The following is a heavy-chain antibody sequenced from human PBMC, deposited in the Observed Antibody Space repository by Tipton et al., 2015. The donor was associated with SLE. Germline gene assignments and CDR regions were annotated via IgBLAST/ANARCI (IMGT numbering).Heavy chain of an antibody. Sequence: GSLRLSCAASGFTFSSYEMNWVRQAPGKGLEWISYISSSGDTTYYADSVKGRFTFSRDNAKNSLYLQMNTLRAEDTAAYFCARGLYNWNALDYWGQGSLVTVSS. D-gene: IGHD1-1*01. J-gene: IGHJ4*02. CDR2: ISSSGDTT. CDR1: GFTFSSYE. CDR3: ARGLYNWNALDY. V-gene: IGHV3-48*03.